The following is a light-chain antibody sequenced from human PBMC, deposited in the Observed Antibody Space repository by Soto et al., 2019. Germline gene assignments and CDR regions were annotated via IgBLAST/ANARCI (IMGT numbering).Light chain of an antibody. V-gene: IGKV3-20*01. Sequence: EIVLTQSPGTLSLSPGERATLSCRASQSVTSNYLAWYQQKPGQAPRLLVYGASSRATGISDRFRGSGSGTDFTLTISRLEPEDFAVYYCQHYVSPPITFGQGTRLEIK. CDR1: QSVTSNY. CDR3: QHYVSPPIT. J-gene: IGKJ5*01. CDR2: GAS.